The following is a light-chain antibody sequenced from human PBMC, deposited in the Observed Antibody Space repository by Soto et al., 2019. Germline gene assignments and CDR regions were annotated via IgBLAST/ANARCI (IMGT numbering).Light chain of an antibody. Sequence: DIQMTQSPSTLSASVGDRVTITCRASQSISSWLAWYQQKPGKAPNLLIYKASYLESGVPSRFSGSGSGTEFTLNISNPQTDDFATYYCQQYNSYPCTFGQGTKLEIK. J-gene: IGKJ2*02. CDR2: KAS. V-gene: IGKV1-5*03. CDR1: QSISSW. CDR3: QQYNSYPCT.